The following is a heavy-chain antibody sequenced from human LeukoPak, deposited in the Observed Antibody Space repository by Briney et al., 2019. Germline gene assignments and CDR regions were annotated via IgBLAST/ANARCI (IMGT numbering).Heavy chain of an antibody. CDR3: AKRSPPPHHSGSYFDP. CDR2: VNNGGST. D-gene: IGHD3-10*01. Sequence: SGTLSLTCAVCGGSFSGYNWRWSRQPPGKGLEWIGEVNNGGSTKYNSSLKSRVIISIDKSKSQFSLKVTSVTAADTAVYYCAKRSPPPHHSGSYFDPWGQGTLVTVSS. CDR1: GGSFSGYN. V-gene: IGHV4-34*01. J-gene: IGHJ5*02.